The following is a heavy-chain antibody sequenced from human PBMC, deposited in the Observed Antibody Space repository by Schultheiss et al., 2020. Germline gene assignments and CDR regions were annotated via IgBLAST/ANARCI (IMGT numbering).Heavy chain of an antibody. Sequence: SETLSLTCTVSGGSISSSSYYWGWIRQHPGKGLEWIGYIYYSGSTYYNPSLKSRVTISVDTSKNQFSLKLSSVTAADTAVYYCARVYSGSHSRGGYYHGMDVWGKGTTV. J-gene: IGHJ6*04. CDR2: IYYSGST. D-gene: IGHD5-12*01. V-gene: IGHV4-31*03. CDR1: GGSISSSSYY. CDR3: ARVYSGSHSRGGYYHGMDV.